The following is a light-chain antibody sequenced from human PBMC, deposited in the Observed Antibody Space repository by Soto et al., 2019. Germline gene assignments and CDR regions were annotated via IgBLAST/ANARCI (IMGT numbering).Light chain of an antibody. CDR3: ATWEDTLYGPV. J-gene: IGLJ3*02. V-gene: IGLV1-44*01. CDR1: RSNIGSNP. Sequence: QSVLTQPPSASGTPGQRVTISCSGSRSNIGSNPVQWYQQFPGTAPKLLIYRANQRPSGVSDRFSGSKSGTSASLAISGLQAEDEADYHCATWEDTLYGPVFGGGTKLTVL. CDR2: RAN.